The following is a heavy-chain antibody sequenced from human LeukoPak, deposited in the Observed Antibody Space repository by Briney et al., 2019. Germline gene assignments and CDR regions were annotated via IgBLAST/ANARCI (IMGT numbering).Heavy chain of an antibody. Sequence: PGGSLRLSCAASGFTFSSYSMNWVRQAPGKGLEWVSSVSSSSSYIYYADSVKGRFTISRDNAKNSLYLQMNSLRAEDTAVYYCARTDIVVVPAAMQGYYYGMDVWGQGTTVTVSS. CDR3: ARTDIVVVPAAMQGYYYGMDV. D-gene: IGHD2-2*01. J-gene: IGHJ6*02. V-gene: IGHV3-21*01. CDR2: VSSSSSYI. CDR1: GFTFSSYS.